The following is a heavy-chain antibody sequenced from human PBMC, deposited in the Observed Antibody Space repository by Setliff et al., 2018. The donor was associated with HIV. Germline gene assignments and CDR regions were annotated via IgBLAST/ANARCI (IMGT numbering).Heavy chain of an antibody. D-gene: IGHD4-17*01. CDR2: IYYSGST. Sequence: SETLSLTCTVSGGSVSSGSYYWSWIRQPPGKGLEWIGYIYYSGSTKHNPSLKSRVTMSVDTSKNQFSLKLTSVTASDTAVYYCARAAAGNTGPFDLWGQGSPVTVSS. V-gene: IGHV4-61*01. J-gene: IGHJ4*02. CDR3: ARAAAGNTGPFDL. CDR1: GGSVSSGSYY.